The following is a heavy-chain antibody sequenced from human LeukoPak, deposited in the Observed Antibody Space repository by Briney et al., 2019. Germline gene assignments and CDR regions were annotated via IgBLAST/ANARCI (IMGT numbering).Heavy chain of an antibody. V-gene: IGHV3-23*01. D-gene: IGHD2-2*01. CDR3: AKGLGYCTSTSCYQYYFDY. Sequence: GGSLRLSCAASGFTFSSYAMSWVRQAPGKGLEWVSAISGSGGSTYYADSVKGRFTISRDNSKNTLYLQMNSLRAEDTAAYYCAKGLGYCTSTSCYQYYFDYWGQGTLVTVSS. CDR2: ISGSGGST. CDR1: GFTFSSYA. J-gene: IGHJ4*02.